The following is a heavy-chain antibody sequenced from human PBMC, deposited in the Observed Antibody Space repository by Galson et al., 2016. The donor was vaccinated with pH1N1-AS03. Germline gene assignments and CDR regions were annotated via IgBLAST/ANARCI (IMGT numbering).Heavy chain of an antibody. CDR2: ISSSGRTI. V-gene: IGHV3-11*04. D-gene: IGHD3/OR15-3a*01. CDR3: AKPGTENPEGSTGLFDS. J-gene: IGHJ4*02. CDR1: GFTLSDYY. Sequence: SLRLSCAASGFTLSDYYINWVRQAPGKGLEWLSYISSSGRTIYYADSVKGRFTISRDNAKNSVDLQMNSLRGEDTAVYYCAKPGTENPEGSTGLFDSWGQGTVVTVSS.